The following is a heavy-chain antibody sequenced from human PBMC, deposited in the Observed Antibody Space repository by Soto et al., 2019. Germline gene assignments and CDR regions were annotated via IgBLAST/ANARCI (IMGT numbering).Heavy chain of an antibody. CDR1: GFTFDDYA. CDR3: AKSWFGEYYYFDY. Sequence: GGSLRLSCAASGFTFDDYAMHWVRQAPGKGLEWVSGISWNSGSIGYADSVKGRFTISRDNAKNSLYLQMNSLRAEDTALYYCAKSWFGEYYYFDYWGQGTLVTVSS. V-gene: IGHV3-9*01. CDR2: ISWNSGSI. D-gene: IGHD3-10*01. J-gene: IGHJ4*02.